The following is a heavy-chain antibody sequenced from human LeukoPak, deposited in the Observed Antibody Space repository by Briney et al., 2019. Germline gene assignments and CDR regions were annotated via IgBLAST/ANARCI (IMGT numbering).Heavy chain of an antibody. CDR3: ARDQTYSGSGIYTYFDY. V-gene: IGHV4-39*07. D-gene: IGHD3-10*01. Sequence: SETLSLTCTVSGGSIGSSSYYWGWIRQPPGKGLEWIGSIYYSGSTYYNPSLKSRVTISVDTSKNQFSLKLSSVTAADTAVYYCARDQTYSGSGIYTYFDYWGQGILVTVSS. CDR1: GGSIGSSSYY. CDR2: IYYSGST. J-gene: IGHJ4*02.